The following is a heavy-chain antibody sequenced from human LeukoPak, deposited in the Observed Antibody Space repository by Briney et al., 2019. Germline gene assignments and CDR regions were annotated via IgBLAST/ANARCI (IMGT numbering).Heavy chain of an antibody. CDR3: ARGGPSSSGYAGDGFDI. J-gene: IGHJ3*02. D-gene: IGHD3-22*01. CDR1: GDSISSYY. Sequence: PSETLSLTCSVSGDSISSYYWSRIRQPPGKGLEWIGYIYYNGNTNYNPSLKNRVTITVDRSKNEFSLKLNSVTAADTAVYFCARGGPSSSGYAGDGFDIWGQGTMVTVSS. V-gene: IGHV4-59*01. CDR2: IYYNGNT.